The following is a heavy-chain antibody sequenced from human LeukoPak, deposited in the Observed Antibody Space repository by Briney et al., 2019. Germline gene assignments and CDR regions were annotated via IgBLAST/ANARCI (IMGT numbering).Heavy chain of an antibody. CDR1: GFAFSGHW. CDR3: VRGSFGPDI. V-gene: IGHV3-74*01. Sequence: GGSLRLSCAASGFAFSGHWMHWVRQAPGKGLVWVSRVNNDGGDTIYADSVQGRFSISRDNAKNTLYLQMNSLRDEDTAVYYCVRGSFGPDIWGQGPMVTVSS. CDR2: VNNDGGDT. D-gene: IGHD3/OR15-3a*01. J-gene: IGHJ3*02.